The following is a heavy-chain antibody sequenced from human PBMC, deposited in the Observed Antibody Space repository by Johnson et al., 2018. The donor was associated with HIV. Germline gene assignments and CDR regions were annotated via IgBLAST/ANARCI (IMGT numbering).Heavy chain of an antibody. CDR3: AKDQWGSSGTNGAVDI. D-gene: IGHD6-13*01. CDR2: MWYDGSNK. CDR1: GFTFSTYG. V-gene: IGHV3-33*03. J-gene: IGHJ3*02. Sequence: QMQLVESGGGVVQPGRSLRLSCAASGFTFSTYGMHWVRQAPGKGLEWVAVMWYDGSNKYYADSVKGRFTISRDNSKNTLYLQMNSLRAEDTAVYYCAKDQWGSSGTNGAVDIWGQGTMVTVSS.